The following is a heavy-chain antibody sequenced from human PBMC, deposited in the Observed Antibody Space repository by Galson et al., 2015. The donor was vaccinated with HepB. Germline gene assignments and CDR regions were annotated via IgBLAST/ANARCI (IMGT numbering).Heavy chain of an antibody. D-gene: IGHD3-10*01. Sequence: SLRLSCAASGFTFSSYGMHWVRQAPDRGLEWVAFIQFDGSDKYYIPSVKGRFAISRDNSKNTLYLRMNSLGAEDTAVYYCAKDRYSHDSGWGASYFNYWGQGSLVTVSS. CDR2: IQFDGSDK. J-gene: IGHJ4*02. V-gene: IGHV3-30*02. CDR3: AKDRYSHDSGWGASYFNY. CDR1: GFTFSSYG.